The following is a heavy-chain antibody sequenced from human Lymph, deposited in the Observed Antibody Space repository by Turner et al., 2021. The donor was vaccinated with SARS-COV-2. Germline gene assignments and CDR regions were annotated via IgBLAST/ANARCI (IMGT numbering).Heavy chain of an antibody. D-gene: IGHD4-17*01. Sequence: VQLVESGGGVVQPGRSLRLSCAASGVTFCSFGMHWVRQAPGKGLEWVAVIWFDGSNKYYADTVKGRFTISRDNSKNTLYLQMNSLRAEDTAVYYCARGAMTTVTLQYYYYGLDVWGLGATVTVSS. CDR2: IWFDGSNK. V-gene: IGHV3-33*01. J-gene: IGHJ6*02. CDR1: GVTFCSFG. CDR3: ARGAMTTVTLQYYYYGLDV.